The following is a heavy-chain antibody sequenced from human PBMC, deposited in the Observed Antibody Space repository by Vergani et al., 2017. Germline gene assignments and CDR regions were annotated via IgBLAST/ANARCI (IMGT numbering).Heavy chain of an antibody. Sequence: QVQLVESGGGVVQPGRSLRLSCAASGFTFSSYAMHWVRQAPGKGLEWGAVISYDGSNKYNADSVKGRFTISRDNSKNTLYLQMNSLSAEDTAVYYCEREGQLADAFDIWGQGTMVTVSS. V-gene: IGHV3-30-3*01. CDR1: GFTFSSYA. CDR2: ISYDGSNK. J-gene: IGHJ3*02. D-gene: IGHD1-1*01. CDR3: EREGQLADAFDI.